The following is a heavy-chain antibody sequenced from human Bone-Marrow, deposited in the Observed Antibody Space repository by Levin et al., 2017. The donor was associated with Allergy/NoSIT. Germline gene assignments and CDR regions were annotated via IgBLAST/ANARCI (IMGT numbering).Heavy chain of an antibody. CDR1: GLTFTRHT. D-gene: IGHD2-15*01. Sequence: GESLKISCAVSGLTFTRHTMNWVRQAPGKGLEWVSFISTSGSSAYYADSVRGRFTVSRDNDEKSLFLEMTSLGVDDTAVYYCASSLQIDGSRLVYGMDVWGPGTTVTVSS. CDR2: ISTSGSSA. V-gene: IGHV3-21*01. J-gene: IGHJ6*02. CDR3: ASSLQIDGSRLVYGMDV.